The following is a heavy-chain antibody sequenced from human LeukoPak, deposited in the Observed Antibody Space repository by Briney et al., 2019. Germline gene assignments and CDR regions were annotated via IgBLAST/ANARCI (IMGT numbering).Heavy chain of an antibody. V-gene: IGHV3-73*01. Sequence: GGSLRLSCAASGFSFSGSAMHWVRQASGKGLEWVGRIRSKANTYATAYVASVKGRFTISRDDSKNTAYLQMNSLKTEDTAVYYCARTSFGWGAFDIWGQGTVVTVSS. CDR2: IRSKANTYAT. J-gene: IGHJ3*02. CDR3: ARTSFGWGAFDI. D-gene: IGHD3-10*01. CDR1: GFSFSGSA.